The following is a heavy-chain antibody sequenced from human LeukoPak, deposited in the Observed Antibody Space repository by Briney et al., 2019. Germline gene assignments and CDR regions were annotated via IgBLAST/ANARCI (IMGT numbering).Heavy chain of an antibody. CDR2: FDPEDGET. CDR3: ATENCSSTSCSLWAFDI. J-gene: IGHJ3*02. D-gene: IGHD2-2*01. V-gene: IGHV1-24*01. Sequence: GASVKVSCKVSGYTLTELSMHWVRQAPGKGLEWMGGFDPEDGETIYAQKFQGRVTMTEDTSTDTAYMELSSLRSEDTAVYYCATENCSSTSCSLWAFDIWGQGTMVTVSS. CDR1: GYTLTELS.